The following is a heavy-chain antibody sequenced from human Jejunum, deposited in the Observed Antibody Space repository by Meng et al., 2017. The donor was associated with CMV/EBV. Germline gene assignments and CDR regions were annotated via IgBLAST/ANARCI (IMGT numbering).Heavy chain of an antibody. CDR1: GFDFTTAW. J-gene: IGHJ4*02. CDR2: IKSIIDGGTS. Sequence: EVQVVESGGVVVEPGGSLRLSCAASGFDFTTAWMTWVRLAPGKGPEWVARIKSIIDGGTSDYAAPVKGRFIISRDDSKQTIYLQMNNLKIEDTAVYHCTPQNAYWGQGTLVTVSS. CDR3: TPQNAY. V-gene: IGHV3-15*01.